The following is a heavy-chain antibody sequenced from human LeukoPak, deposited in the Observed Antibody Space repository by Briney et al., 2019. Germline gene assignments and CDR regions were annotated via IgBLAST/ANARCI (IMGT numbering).Heavy chain of an antibody. CDR2: IYYSGYT. CDR3: ARRAYCGGDCYSLDY. CDR1: GGSISSYY. V-gene: IGHV4-59*01. Sequence: SETLSLTCTASGGSISSYYWSWIRQPPGKGLEWIGYIYYSGYTNYNPSLKSRVTISVDTSKNQFSLKLSSVTAADTAVYYCARRAYCGGDCYSLDYWGQGSLVTVSS. J-gene: IGHJ4*02. D-gene: IGHD2-21*01.